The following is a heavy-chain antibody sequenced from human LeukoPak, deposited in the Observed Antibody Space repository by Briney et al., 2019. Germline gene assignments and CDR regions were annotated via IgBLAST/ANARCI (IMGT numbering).Heavy chain of an antibody. CDR3: ARERGIAAALNP. V-gene: IGHV1-2*02. CDR2: INPNSGGT. Sequence: ASVKVSCKASGYTFAGYYMHWVRQAPGQGLEWMGWINPNSGGTNYAQKFQGRVTMTRDTSISTAYMELSRLRSDDTAVYYCARERGIAAALNPWGQGTLVTVSS. J-gene: IGHJ5*02. D-gene: IGHD6-13*01. CDR1: GYTFAGYY.